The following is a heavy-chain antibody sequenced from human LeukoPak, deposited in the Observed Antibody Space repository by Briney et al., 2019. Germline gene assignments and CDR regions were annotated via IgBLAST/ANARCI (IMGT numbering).Heavy chain of an antibody. Sequence: SETLSLTCTVSAGSISSYYWSWIRQPPGKGLEWIGYIYYRGSTNYNPSLNSRVTISVDTSKNQFSLKVSSATAADTAVYYCARGSGSYDYWGQGTLVTVSS. CDR2: IYYRGST. J-gene: IGHJ4*02. V-gene: IGHV4-59*01. D-gene: IGHD1-26*01. CDR1: AGSISSYY. CDR3: ARGSGSYDY.